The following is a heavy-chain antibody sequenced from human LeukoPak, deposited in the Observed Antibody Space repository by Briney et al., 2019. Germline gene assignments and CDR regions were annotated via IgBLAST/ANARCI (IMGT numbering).Heavy chain of an antibody. D-gene: IGHD2-2*01. V-gene: IGHV3-23*01. Sequence: LPGGSLRLSCAAAGFTFSNYAMTWVRQAPGKGLEWVSSISGSGGSTYYADSVKGRFTISRDNSKNTLYLQMYSLRAEDTAVYYCAKDQAGKYQLLPDYWGQGTLVTVSS. CDR2: ISGSGGST. J-gene: IGHJ4*02. CDR3: AKDQAGKYQLLPDY. CDR1: GFTFSNYA.